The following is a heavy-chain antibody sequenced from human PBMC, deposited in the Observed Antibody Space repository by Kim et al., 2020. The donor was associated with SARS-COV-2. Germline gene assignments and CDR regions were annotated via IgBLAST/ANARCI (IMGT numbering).Heavy chain of an antibody. D-gene: IGHD3-3*01. CDR1: GFTFSSYS. CDR2: ISSSSSYI. J-gene: IGHJ6*02. Sequence: GGSLRLSCAASGFTFSSYSMNWVRQAPGKGLEWVSSISSSSSYIYYADSVKGRFTISRDNAKNSLYLQMNSLRAEDTAVYYCARDQFTIFGVVTGHYYYYGMGVWGQGTTVTVSS. CDR3: ARDQFTIFGVVTGHYYYYGMGV. V-gene: IGHV3-21*01.